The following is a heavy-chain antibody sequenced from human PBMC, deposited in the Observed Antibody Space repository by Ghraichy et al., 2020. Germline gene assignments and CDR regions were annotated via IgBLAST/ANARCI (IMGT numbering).Heavy chain of an antibody. CDR2: ISSSGSTI. CDR3: ARDSVADYGDVAPLDL. V-gene: IGHV3-48*03. J-gene: IGHJ2*01. D-gene: IGHD4-17*01. CDR1: GFTFSSYE. Sequence: GGSLRLSCAASGFTFSSYEMNWVRQAPGKGLEWVSYISSSGSTIYYADSVKGRFTISRDNAKNSLYLQMNSLRAEDTAVYYCARDSVADYGDVAPLDLWGRGTLVTVSS.